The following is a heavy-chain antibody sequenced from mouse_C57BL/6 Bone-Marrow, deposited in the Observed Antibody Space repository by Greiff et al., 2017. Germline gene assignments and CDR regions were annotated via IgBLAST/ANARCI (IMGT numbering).Heavy chain of an antibody. D-gene: IGHD1-1*01. CDR3: ADRDYYCSSCVYNCV. J-gene: IGHJ1*03. CDR1: GYTFTSYW. CDR2: IDPNIGGT. Sequence: VQLQQPGAELVKPGASVKLSCKASGYTFTSYWMHWVKQRPGRGLEWIGRIDPNIGGTKYTEKFKSKATLTVDKPSSTAYMPLSSLTSEDSDVYSCADRDYYCSSCVYNCVRGTRTTVTVS. V-gene: IGHV1-72*01.